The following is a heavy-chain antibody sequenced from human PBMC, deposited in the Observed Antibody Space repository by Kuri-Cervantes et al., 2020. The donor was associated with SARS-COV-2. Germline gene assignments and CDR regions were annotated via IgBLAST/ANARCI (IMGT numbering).Heavy chain of an antibody. Sequence: GGSLRLSCAASGSTFSSYEMNWVRQAPGKGLEWVSYISSSGSTIYYADSVKGRFTISRDNAKNSLYLQMNSLRAEDTAVYYCARDSCSSTSCYHYYMDVWGKGTTVTVSS. CDR3: ARDSCSSTSCYHYYMDV. D-gene: IGHD2-2*01. V-gene: IGHV3-48*03. CDR1: GSTFSSYE. J-gene: IGHJ6*03. CDR2: ISSSGSTI.